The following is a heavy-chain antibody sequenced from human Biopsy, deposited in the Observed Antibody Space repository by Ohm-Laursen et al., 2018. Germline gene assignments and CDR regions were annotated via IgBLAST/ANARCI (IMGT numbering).Heavy chain of an antibody. CDR1: GYTLTELS. CDR2: FAPENGKT. CDR3: AADINVWNVNY. Sequence: SVKVSCKVSGYTLTELSMHWVRQVPGKGLEWMGGFAPENGKTVYAQDFQARVSLTEDTSTDTAYMELRSLRSEDTAVYYCAADINVWNVNYWGQGTQVTVSS. D-gene: IGHD1-1*01. V-gene: IGHV1-24*01. J-gene: IGHJ4*02.